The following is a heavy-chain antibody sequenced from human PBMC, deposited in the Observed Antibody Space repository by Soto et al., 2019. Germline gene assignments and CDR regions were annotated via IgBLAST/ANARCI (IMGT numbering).Heavy chain of an antibody. CDR1: GGSFSGYC. J-gene: IGHJ4*02. D-gene: IGHD4-17*01. CDR2: INHSGST. Sequence: SETLSLTCAVYGGSFSGYCWSWIRQPPGKGLEWIGEINHSGSTNYNPSLKSRVTISVDTSKNQFSLKLSSVTAADTAVYYCARRKYGNIDYWGQGTLVTVSS. V-gene: IGHV4-34*01. CDR3: ARRKYGNIDY.